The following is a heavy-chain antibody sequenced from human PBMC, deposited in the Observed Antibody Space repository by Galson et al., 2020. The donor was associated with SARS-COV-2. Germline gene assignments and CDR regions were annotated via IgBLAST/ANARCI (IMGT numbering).Heavy chain of an antibody. Sequence: SETLSLICSVSGGSLTGSTYYWDWIRQPPGKGLEWIGCVDYRGTTYFNPSFKRRVSISVDGARSKIFLKMTSMTAADTAVFYCARRDRSFGRAPIWGPGTRVDVS. D-gene: IGHD3-16*01. CDR2: VDYRGTT. J-gene: IGHJ4*02. CDR1: GGSLTGSTYY. CDR3: ARRDRSFGRAPI. V-gene: IGHV4-39*01.